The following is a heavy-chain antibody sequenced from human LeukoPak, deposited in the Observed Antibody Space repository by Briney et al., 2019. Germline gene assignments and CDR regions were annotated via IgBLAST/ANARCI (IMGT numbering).Heavy chain of an antibody. CDR2: IIPIFGTA. J-gene: IGHJ4*02. Sequence: SVKVSCKASGGTFISYAISWVRQAPGQGLERMGGIIPIFGTANYAQKFQGRVTITADESTSTAYMELSSLRSEDTAVYYCALWGIAVAGDYWGQGTLVTVSS. CDR1: GGTFISYA. V-gene: IGHV1-69*13. D-gene: IGHD6-19*01. CDR3: ALWGIAVAGDY.